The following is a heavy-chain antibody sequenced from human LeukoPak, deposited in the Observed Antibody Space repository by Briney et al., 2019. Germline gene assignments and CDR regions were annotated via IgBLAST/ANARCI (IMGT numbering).Heavy chain of an antibody. CDR1: GYTFTSYA. J-gene: IGHJ4*02. D-gene: IGHD2-2*01. V-gene: IGHV1-3*01. Sequence: RASVKVSCKASGYTFTSYAMHWVRQAPGQRPEWMGWINAGNGNTKYSQKFQGRVTITGDTPASTAYMELSSLRPEDAAVYYCARVQSAYCSSSSCYGGYLDYWGQGTLVTVSS. CDR2: INAGNGNT. CDR3: ARVQSAYCSSSSCYGGYLDY.